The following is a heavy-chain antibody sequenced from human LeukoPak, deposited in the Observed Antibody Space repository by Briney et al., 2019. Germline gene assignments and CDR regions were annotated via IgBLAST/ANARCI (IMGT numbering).Heavy chain of an antibody. Sequence: GGSLRLSCAASGFTFSDAWVSWVRQGPGKGLEWVGRIKSRTDGGTADYAAPGKGRFTISRDDSKNTLYLQMNSLKTDDTAVYYCATVAYCSGVSCYGAFDIWGQGTMVTVSS. D-gene: IGHD2-15*01. CDR3: ATVAYCSGVSCYGAFDI. CDR1: GFTFSDAW. J-gene: IGHJ3*02. V-gene: IGHV3-15*01. CDR2: IKSRTDGGTA.